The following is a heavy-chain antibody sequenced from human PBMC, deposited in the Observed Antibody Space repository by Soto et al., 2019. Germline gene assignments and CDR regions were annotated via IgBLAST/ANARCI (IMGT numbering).Heavy chain of an antibody. J-gene: IGHJ6*03. D-gene: IGHD3-3*01. V-gene: IGHV3-48*01. CDR3: ATLLWEYYDFWGNYMDV. Sequence: GSLSLSCAASGFTFGSYSMNWVRQAPGKGLEWVSYISSSSSTIYYADSVKGRFTISRDNAKNSLYLQMNSLRAEDTAVYYCATLLWEYYDFWGNYMDVWGKGTTVTVSS. CDR2: ISSSSSTI. CDR1: GFTFGSYS.